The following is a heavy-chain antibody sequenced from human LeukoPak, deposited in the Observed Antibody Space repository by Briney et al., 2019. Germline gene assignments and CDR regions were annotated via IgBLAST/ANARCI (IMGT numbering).Heavy chain of an antibody. V-gene: IGHV4-59*12. CDR2: IYYIGST. Sequence: PSETLSLTCTVSGGSLSSYYWSWIRQPPGKGLEWIGYIYYIGSTNYNPSLKSRVTISVDPSKNQFSLRLSSVTAADAAVYYCARDPGSSWYYFDSWGQGTLVTVSS. CDR3: ARDPGSSWYYFDS. D-gene: IGHD6-13*01. CDR1: GGSLSSYY. J-gene: IGHJ4*02.